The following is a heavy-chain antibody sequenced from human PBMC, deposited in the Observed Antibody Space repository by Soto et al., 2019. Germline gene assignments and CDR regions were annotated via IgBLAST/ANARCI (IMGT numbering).Heavy chain of an antibody. Sequence: ASVKVSCKTSGDSFNDYYIHWVRQAPGQGLEWMGWISAYNGNTNYAQKLQGRVTMTTDTSTSTAYMELRSLRSDDTAVYYCLIRYFDWSEYYFDYWGQGTLVTVSS. CDR2: ISAYNGNT. V-gene: IGHV1-18*04. CDR3: LIRYFDWSEYYFDY. J-gene: IGHJ4*02. CDR1: GDSFNDYY. D-gene: IGHD3-9*01.